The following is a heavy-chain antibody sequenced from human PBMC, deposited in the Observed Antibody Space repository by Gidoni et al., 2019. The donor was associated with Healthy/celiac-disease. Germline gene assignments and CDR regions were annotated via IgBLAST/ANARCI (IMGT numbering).Heavy chain of an antibody. CDR3: AREGVVVVVAATRGFDY. V-gene: IGHV3-30-3*01. Sequence: VAVISYDGSNKYYADSVKGRFTISRDNSKNTLYLQMNSLRAEDTAVYYCAREGVVVVVAATRGFDYWGQGTLVTVSS. J-gene: IGHJ4*02. D-gene: IGHD2-15*01. CDR2: ISYDGSNK.